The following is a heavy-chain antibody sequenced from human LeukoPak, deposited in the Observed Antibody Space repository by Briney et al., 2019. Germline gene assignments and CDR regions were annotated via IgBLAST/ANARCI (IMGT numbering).Heavy chain of an antibody. CDR2: IKQDGSEK. Sequence: GGSLRLSCAASGFTFSSYWMSWVRQAPGKGLEWVANIKQDGSEKYYVDSVKGRFTISRDNAKNSLYLQMNSLRAEDTAVYYCAKEDVVVPAAIDWFDPWGQGTLVTVSS. D-gene: IGHD2-2*01. CDR3: AKEDVVVPAAIDWFDP. J-gene: IGHJ5*02. CDR1: GFTFSSYW. V-gene: IGHV3-7*01.